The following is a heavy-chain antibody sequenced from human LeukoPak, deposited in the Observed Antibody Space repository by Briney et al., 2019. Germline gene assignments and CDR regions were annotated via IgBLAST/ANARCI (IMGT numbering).Heavy chain of an antibody. CDR1: GFTSSSYA. D-gene: IGHD3-9*01. CDR3: AKGDQWWILTGYYLDY. V-gene: IGHV3-23*01. CDR2: ISGSGGST. Sequence: GGSLRLSCAASGFTSSSYAMSWVRQAPGKGLEWVSAISGSGGSTYYADSVKGRFTISRDNSKNTLYLQMNSLRAEDTAVYYCAKGDQWWILTGYYLDYWGQGTLVTVSS. J-gene: IGHJ4*02.